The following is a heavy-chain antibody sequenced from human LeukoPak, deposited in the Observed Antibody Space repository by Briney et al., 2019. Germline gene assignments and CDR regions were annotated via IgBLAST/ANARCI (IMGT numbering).Heavy chain of an antibody. CDR1: GFTFSSYA. CDR3: ARDSRVTTSHYYYGMDV. D-gene: IGHD4-17*01. J-gene: IGHJ6*02. CDR2: ISYDGSNK. V-gene: IGHV3-30*04. Sequence: GGSLRLSCAASGFTFSSYAMHWVRQAPGKGLEWVAVISYDGSNKYYADSVKGRFTISRDNSKNTLYLQMNSLRAEDTAVYYCARDSRVTTSHYYYGMDVWGQGTTVTVSS.